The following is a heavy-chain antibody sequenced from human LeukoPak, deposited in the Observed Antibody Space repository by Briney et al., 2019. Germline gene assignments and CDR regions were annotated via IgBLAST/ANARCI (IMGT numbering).Heavy chain of an antibody. J-gene: IGHJ4*02. CDR2: IRGSGGGT. CDR1: GFAFSNNA. V-gene: IGHV3-23*01. Sequence: PGGSLRLSCAASGFAFSNNAMSWVRQAPGKGLEWVSAIRGSGGGTYYAGSVKGRFIISRDNSKNTLYLQLNSLRAEDTAVYYCVGYGPLDYWGQGTLVTVSS. CDR3: VGYGPLDY. D-gene: IGHD2-15*01.